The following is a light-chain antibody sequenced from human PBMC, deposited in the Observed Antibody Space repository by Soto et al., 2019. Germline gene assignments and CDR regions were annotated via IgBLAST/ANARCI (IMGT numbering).Light chain of an antibody. J-gene: IGKJ4*01. CDR1: QSVSNSY. CDR2: GAS. CDR3: QQYGSSPLT. V-gene: IGKV3-20*01. Sequence: EIVLTQSPGILSLSPGERATLSCRASQSVSNSYLAWYQQKPGQAPRLLIYGASSRAPGIPDRFSGGGSGTAVTLTISRLEPEDFAVYYCQQYGSSPLTFGGGAKVEIK.